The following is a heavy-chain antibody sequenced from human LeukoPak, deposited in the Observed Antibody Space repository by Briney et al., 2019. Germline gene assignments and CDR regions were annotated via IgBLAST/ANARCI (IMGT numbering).Heavy chain of an antibody. CDR3: ARAYLGAGWFDP. CDR1: GGSISSGGYY. J-gene: IGHJ5*02. Sequence: SETLSLTCTVSGGSISSGGYYWSWIRQHLGKGLEWIGYIHYSGSTYYNPSLKSRVTISVDTSKNQFSLKLSSVTAADTAVYYCARAYLGAGWFDPWGQGTLVTVSS. CDR2: IHYSGST. D-gene: IGHD3-16*01. V-gene: IGHV4-31*03.